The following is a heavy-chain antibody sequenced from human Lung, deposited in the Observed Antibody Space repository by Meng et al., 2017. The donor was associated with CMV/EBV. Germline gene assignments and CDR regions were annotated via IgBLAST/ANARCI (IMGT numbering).Heavy chain of an antibody. D-gene: IGHD3-16*02. V-gene: IGHV3-7*01. CDR1: GFTFSSYW. CDR3: ARVRYSKGMGYYYGMDV. CDR2: IRQDGSEK. J-gene: IGHJ6*02. Sequence: GESLKISCAASGFTFSSYWMSWVRQAPGKGLEWVANIRQDGSEKYYVDSVKGRFTISRDNAKNSLYLQMNSLRAEDTAVYYCARVRYSKGMGYYYGMDVWGQGNTVNVSS.